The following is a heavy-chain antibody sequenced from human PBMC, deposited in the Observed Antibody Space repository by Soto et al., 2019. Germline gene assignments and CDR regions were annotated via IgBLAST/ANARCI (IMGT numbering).Heavy chain of an antibody. CDR2: ISNSGGST. V-gene: IGHV3-23*04. Sequence: EVQLVESGGGSVQPGGSLRLSCAASGYTFSSHAMSWVRQAPGKGLEWVSAISNSGGSTYYADSVRGRFTISRDNSKTTRYLQMNSLRAEDTALYYCAKLMAAAGTLAWGQGTLVTVSS. CDR3: AKLMAAAGTLA. CDR1: GYTFSSHA. J-gene: IGHJ5*02. D-gene: IGHD6-13*01.